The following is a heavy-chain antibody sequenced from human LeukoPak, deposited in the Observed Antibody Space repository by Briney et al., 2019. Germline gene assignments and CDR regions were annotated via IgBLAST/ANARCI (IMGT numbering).Heavy chain of an antibody. D-gene: IGHD4-4*01. Sequence: SETLSLTCTVSGGSISSYYWSWIRQPAGKGLEWIGRIYTSGSTNYNPSLKSRVTMSVDTSKNQFSLKLSSVTAADTAVYYCARAKNDYSPISDAFDIWGRGTMVTVSS. V-gene: IGHV4-4*07. CDR2: IYTSGST. CDR3: ARAKNDYSPISDAFDI. J-gene: IGHJ3*02. CDR1: GGSISSYY.